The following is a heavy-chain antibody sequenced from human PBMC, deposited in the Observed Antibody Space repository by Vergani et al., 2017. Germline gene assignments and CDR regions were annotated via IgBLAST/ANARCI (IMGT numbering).Heavy chain of an antibody. V-gene: IGHV3-73*02. J-gene: IGHJ4*02. D-gene: IGHD1-26*01. CDR3: AGGSDTDRFLDY. CDR1: GFTFSGSA. CDR2: IRSKANTYAT. Sequence: EVQLVESGGGLVQPGGSLKLSCAASGFTFSGSAMHWVRQASGKGLEWVGRIRSKANTYATAYTASVKGRFTISRDDSKNTAYLQMNSLKTEDTAVYYCAGGSDTDRFLDYWGQGTLVTVSS.